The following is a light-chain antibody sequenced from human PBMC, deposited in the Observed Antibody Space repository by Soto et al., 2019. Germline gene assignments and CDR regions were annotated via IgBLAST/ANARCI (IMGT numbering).Light chain of an antibody. CDR1: HSLLRSNGYDY. V-gene: IGKV2-28*01. CDR2: LGS. J-gene: IGKJ1*01. CDR3: MQALQAPLT. Sequence: EIVMTQSPLSLAVTPGEPSDSSCMSIHSLLRSNGYDYLDWYLQKPGQSPQLLIYLGSNRASGVPDKFSGSGSGTDFTLTISRVEAEDVGLYYCMQALQAPLTFGQGTKVDIK.